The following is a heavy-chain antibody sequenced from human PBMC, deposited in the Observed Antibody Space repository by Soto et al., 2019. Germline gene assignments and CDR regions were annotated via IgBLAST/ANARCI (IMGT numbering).Heavy chain of an antibody. Sequence: QITLKESGPTLVKPTQTLTLTCTVSGFSLTTSGVGVGWVRQPPGKALEWLAIIYWDADERYRPSLRIRLTIAKDTSKSQVVLTMTNMDPVDTATSFCVRRTTAFDSWGQGTLVTVSS. CDR3: VRRTTAFDS. J-gene: IGHJ4*02. D-gene: IGHD1-7*01. CDR2: IYWDADE. CDR1: GFSLTTSGVG. V-gene: IGHV2-5*02.